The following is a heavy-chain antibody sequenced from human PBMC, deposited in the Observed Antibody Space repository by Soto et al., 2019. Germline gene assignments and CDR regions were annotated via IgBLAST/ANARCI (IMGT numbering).Heavy chain of an antibody. CDR2: LYYSGST. CDR1: GGSVISGSYY. Sequence: PSETLSLTCTVSGGSVISGSYYWSWIRQPPGKGLEWIGTLYYSGSTNYNPSLKSRVTILVDMSKNQFSLKLRTVTAADTAVYYCARVVVVAYDMDVWVQGTTVTVSS. V-gene: IGHV4-61*01. D-gene: IGHD2-15*01. CDR3: ARVVVVAYDMDV. J-gene: IGHJ6*02.